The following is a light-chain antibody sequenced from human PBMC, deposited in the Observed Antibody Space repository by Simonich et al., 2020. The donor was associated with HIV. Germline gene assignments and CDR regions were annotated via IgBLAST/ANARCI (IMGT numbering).Light chain of an antibody. J-gene: IGKJ3*01. Sequence: DIVMTQSLQSMPVTPGEPASISCRSSQSLLHSNGSNYLVWYLQKPGQSPQLLIYLGSNRASGVPDRFSGSGSGTDFTLKISRVEADDVGVYYCMQAVQRKFTFGPGTKVDIK. CDR1: QSLLHSNGSNY. CDR2: LGS. V-gene: IGKV2-28*01. CDR3: MQAVQRKFT.